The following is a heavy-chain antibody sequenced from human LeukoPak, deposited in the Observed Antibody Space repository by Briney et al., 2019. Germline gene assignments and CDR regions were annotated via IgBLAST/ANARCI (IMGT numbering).Heavy chain of an antibody. CDR2: ICDSGSI. CDR1: GGPVGSGSYC. J-gene: IGHJ4*02. V-gene: IGHV4-61*03. D-gene: IGHD1-26*01. CDR3: ARHYLGGNYPDYFNH. Sequence: SETLSLTCTASGGPVGSGSYCWSWIRQTPGKTLEWIGYICDSGSIDHNPSLKSRVTISMDTSKSHFSLKLSSVTAADTAVYYCARHYLGGNYPDYFNHWGQGTLVTVSS.